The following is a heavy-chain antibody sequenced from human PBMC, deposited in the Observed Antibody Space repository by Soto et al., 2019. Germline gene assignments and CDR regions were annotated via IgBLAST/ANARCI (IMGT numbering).Heavy chain of an antibody. V-gene: IGHV4-39*01. D-gene: IGHD3-3*02. CDR2: IYYSGST. CDR1: GGSISSSSYY. CDR3: ASPKIAFYDWFDP. J-gene: IGHJ5*02. Sequence: SETLFLTCTVSGGSISSSSYYWGWIRQPPGKGLEWIGSIYYSGSTYYNPSLKSRVTISVDTSKNQFSLKLSSVTAADTAVYYCASPKIAFYDWFDPWGQGTLVTVSS.